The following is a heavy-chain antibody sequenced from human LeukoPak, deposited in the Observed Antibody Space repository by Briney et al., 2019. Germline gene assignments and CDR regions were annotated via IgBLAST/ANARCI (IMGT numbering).Heavy chain of an antibody. CDR3: AREVVVPAAIYYYYYHMDV. V-gene: IGHV4-61*02. J-gene: IGHJ6*03. D-gene: IGHD2-2*01. CDR2: IYTSGST. CDR1: GGSISSGSYY. Sequence: SETLSLTCTVSGGSISSGSYYWSWIRQPAGKGLEWIGRIYTSGSTNYNPSLKSRVTMSVDTSKNQFSLKLSSVTAADTAVYYCAREVVVPAAIYYYYYHMDVWGRGTTVTVSS.